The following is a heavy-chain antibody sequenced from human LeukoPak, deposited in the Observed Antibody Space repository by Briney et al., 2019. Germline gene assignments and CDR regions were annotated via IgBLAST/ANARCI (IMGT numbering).Heavy chain of an antibody. D-gene: IGHD3-10*01. CDR3: ARDRFGELSYYYGMGV. J-gene: IGHJ6*02. Sequence: ASVKVSCKASGYTFTSYGISWVRQAPGQGLEWMGWISAYNGNTNYAHKLQGRVTMTTDTSTSTAYMELRSLRSDDTAVYYCARDRFGELSYYYGMGVWGQGTTVTVSS. CDR1: GYTFTSYG. V-gene: IGHV1-18*01. CDR2: ISAYNGNT.